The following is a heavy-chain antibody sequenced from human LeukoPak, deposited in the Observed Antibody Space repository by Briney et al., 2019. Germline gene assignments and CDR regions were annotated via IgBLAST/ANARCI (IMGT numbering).Heavy chain of an antibody. V-gene: IGHV3-23*01. CDR1: GLVFGKYA. CDR3: AKGRCSGPGCDSFDY. D-gene: IGHD5-12*01. CDR2: ISDDSSFT. J-gene: IGHJ4*02. Sequence: LPGGSLRLSCAASGLVFGKYAMAWVRQAPGKGLECVSIISDDSSFTYYLDSVKGRSTIFRDNSKNTLYLHMNSLKAEDTAVHYCAKGRCSGPGCDSFDYWGQGTLVTVSS.